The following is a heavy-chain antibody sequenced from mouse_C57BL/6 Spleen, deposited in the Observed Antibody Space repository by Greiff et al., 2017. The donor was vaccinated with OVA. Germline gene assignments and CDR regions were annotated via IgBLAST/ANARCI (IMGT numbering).Heavy chain of an antibody. CDR3: ARDQDYGSSPDY. D-gene: IGHD1-1*01. CDR1: GFTFSSYA. CDR2: ISDGGSYT. V-gene: IGHV5-4*01. J-gene: IGHJ2*01. Sequence: EVKLMESGGGLVKPGGSLKLSCAASGFTFSSYAMSWVRQTPEKRLEWVATISDGGSYTYYPDTVKGRFTISRDNAKNNLYLQMSHLKSEDTAMYYCARDQDYGSSPDYWGQGTTLTVSS.